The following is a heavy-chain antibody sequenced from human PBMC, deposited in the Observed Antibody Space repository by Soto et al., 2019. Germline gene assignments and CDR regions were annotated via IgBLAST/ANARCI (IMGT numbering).Heavy chain of an antibody. CDR1: GGSISSGGYY. J-gene: IGHJ5*02. V-gene: IGHV4-31*03. D-gene: IGHD3-10*01. Sequence: QVQLQESGPGLVKPSQTLSLTCTVSGGSISSGGYYWSWIRQHPGKGLEWIGYIYYSGSTYYNPSLKSRVTISVDTSKNPFSLKLSSGTAADTAVYYCAREISGSGSYYPSEGWFDPWGQGTLVTVSS. CDR2: IYYSGST. CDR3: AREISGSGSYYPSEGWFDP.